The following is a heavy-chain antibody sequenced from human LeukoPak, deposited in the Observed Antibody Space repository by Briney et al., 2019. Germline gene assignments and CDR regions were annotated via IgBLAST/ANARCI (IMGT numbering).Heavy chain of an antibody. CDR1: GFTFSDYY. D-gene: IGHD2-15*01. J-gene: IGHJ4*02. Sequence: GSLRLSCAASGFTFSDYYWSRIRQPPGKGLEWIGEINHSGSTNYNPSLKSRVTISVDTSKNQFSLKLSSVTAADTAVYYCARGRKGYCSGGSCYAVDYWGQGTLVTVSS. V-gene: IGHV4-34*01. CDR2: INHSGST. CDR3: ARGRKGYCSGGSCYAVDY.